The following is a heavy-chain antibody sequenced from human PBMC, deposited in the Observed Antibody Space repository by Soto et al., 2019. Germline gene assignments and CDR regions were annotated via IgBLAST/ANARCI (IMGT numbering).Heavy chain of an antibody. CDR2: IYPSDSDT. J-gene: IGHJ3*01. CDR3: ARQSPTSMVRGIIHAFDV. D-gene: IGHD3-10*01. CDR1: GYSFTNYW. V-gene: IGHV5-51*01. Sequence: GESLKISCEACGYSFTNYWIGWVRQMPGKGLEWMGIIYPSDSDTAYSPSFQAHVTISVDKSISTAFLQWDSLKASDTAMYYCARQSPTSMVRGIIHAFDVWGQGTMVTVSS.